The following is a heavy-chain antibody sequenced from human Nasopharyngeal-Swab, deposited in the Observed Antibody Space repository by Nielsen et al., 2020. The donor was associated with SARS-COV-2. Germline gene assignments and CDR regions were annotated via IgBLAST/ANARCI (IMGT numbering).Heavy chain of an antibody. CDR2: INTDGRRT. D-gene: IGHD4-23*01. V-gene: IGHV3-74*01. J-gene: IGHJ4*02. Sequence: GGSLTLSCAASGFSFSTFWMHWVRKVPGEGLVWVSRINTDGRRTNYAESVKGRFTISRDNVKNMLYLQMNNLRPEDTAVYYCARDLGGFGGYWGQGTLATVSS. CDR1: GFSFSTFW. CDR3: ARDLGGFGGY.